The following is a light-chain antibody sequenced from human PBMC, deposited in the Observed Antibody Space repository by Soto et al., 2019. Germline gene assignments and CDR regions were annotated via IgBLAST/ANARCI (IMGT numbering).Light chain of an antibody. J-gene: IGKJ5*01. CDR2: AAS. Sequence: TQPPSSVSASVGDRVTITCRASQDIAAYLAWYQHKPGRAPELLIHAASSLQSGVPSRFSGSGSGTDFTLTINSLQSEDFATYYCRQGYSFPTTLGQGTRLESK. CDR3: RQGYSFPTT. CDR1: QDIAAY. V-gene: IGKV1D-12*01.